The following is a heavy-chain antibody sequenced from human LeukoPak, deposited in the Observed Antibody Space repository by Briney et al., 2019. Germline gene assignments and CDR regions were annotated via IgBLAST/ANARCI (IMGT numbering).Heavy chain of an antibody. Sequence: SVKVSCKASGGTFSSYAISWVRQAHGQGLEWMGGIIPIFGTANYAQKFQGRVTITTDESTSTAYIELSSLRSEDTAVYYCARGRKTASIYYYYMDVWGKGTTVTVSS. V-gene: IGHV1-69*05. D-gene: IGHD1-14*01. J-gene: IGHJ6*03. CDR2: IIPIFGTA. CDR1: GGTFSSYA. CDR3: ARGRKTASIYYYYMDV.